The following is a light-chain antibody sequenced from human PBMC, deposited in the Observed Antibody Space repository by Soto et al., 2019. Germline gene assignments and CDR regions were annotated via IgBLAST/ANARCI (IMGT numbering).Light chain of an antibody. CDR1: SSNIGRNP. V-gene: IGLV1-44*01. CDR3: ATWDDSLNGYV. J-gene: IGLJ1*01. CDR2: SYD. Sequence: QSVLTQPPSAHGTPGQRVSISCSGSSSNIGRNPVNWYQQLPGTAPKLLIRSYDQRPPGVPDRFSGSKSGTSASLAISGLQSEDGADYYCATWDDSLNGYVFGSGTKLTVL.